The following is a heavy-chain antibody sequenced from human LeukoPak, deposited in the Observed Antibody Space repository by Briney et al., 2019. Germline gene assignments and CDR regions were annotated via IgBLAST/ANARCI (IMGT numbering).Heavy chain of an antibody. D-gene: IGHD5-12*01. V-gene: IGHV3-15*01. Sequence: GGSLRLSCAASGFTFSSAWMSWVRQAPGKELEWVGRIKSKTDGGTTDYAAPVKGRFTISRDDSKNTLYLQMNSLKTEDTAVYYCTTMGPYSGYEIDYWGQGTLVTVSS. CDR2: IKSKTDGGTT. J-gene: IGHJ4*02. CDR1: GFTFSSAW. CDR3: TTMGPYSGYEIDY.